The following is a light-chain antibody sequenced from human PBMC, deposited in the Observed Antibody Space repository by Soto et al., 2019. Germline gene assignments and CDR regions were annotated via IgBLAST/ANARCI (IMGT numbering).Light chain of an antibody. CDR1: QGIGVY. Sequence: DIQMTQSPSSLSASLGDRVTITCRASQGIGVYLAWFQQKPGNVPKLLIYAASTLRSGVPSRFSGSGSGTDFTLTISSLQPEDFATYYCQKYNSAPLTFGGGTKVEIK. CDR2: AAS. CDR3: QKYNSAPLT. J-gene: IGKJ4*01. V-gene: IGKV1-27*01.